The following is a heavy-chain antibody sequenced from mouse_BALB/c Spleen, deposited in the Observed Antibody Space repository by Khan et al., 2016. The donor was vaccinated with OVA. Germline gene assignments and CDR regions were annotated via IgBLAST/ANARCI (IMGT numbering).Heavy chain of an antibody. CDR1: GYSITSDYA. D-gene: IGHD1-1*01. CDR3: ARVYGGDFDY. V-gene: IGHV3-2*02. J-gene: IGHJ2*01. CDR2: ISYSGKT. Sequence: EVQLQESGPGLVKPSQSLSLTCTVTGYSITSDYAWNWIRQFPGNKLEWMGYISYSGKTKYNPSLKSRISITRDTSKNQLFLKLNSVTIEDTATYYCARVYGGDFDYWGQGTTLTVSS.